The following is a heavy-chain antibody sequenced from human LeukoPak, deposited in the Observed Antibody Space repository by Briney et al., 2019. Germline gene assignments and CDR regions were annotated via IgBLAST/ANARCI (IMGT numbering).Heavy chain of an antibody. V-gene: IGHV1-69*04. Sequence: ASVKVSCKASGGTFSSYAISWVRQAPGQGLEWMGRIIPILGIANYAQKFQGRVTMTRDTSTSTVYMELSSLRSEDTAVYYCARVATVTTGYFDYWGQGTLVTVSS. CDR1: GGTFSSYA. J-gene: IGHJ4*02. D-gene: IGHD4-17*01. CDR2: IIPILGIA. CDR3: ARVATVTTGYFDY.